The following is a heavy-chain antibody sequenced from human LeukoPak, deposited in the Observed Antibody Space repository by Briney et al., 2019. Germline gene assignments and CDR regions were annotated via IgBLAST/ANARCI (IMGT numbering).Heavy chain of an antibody. V-gene: IGHV4-4*07. Sequence: SETLSLTCTVPGGSISSYYWSWIRQPAGKGLEWIGRIYTSGSTNYNPSLPSRVTMSVDTSKNQFSRKLSSVTAADTAVCYCARDYEIWNYMDYWGQGTLVTVSS. D-gene: IGHD3-16*01. J-gene: IGHJ4*02. CDR1: GGSISSYY. CDR2: IYTSGST. CDR3: ARDYEIWNYMDY.